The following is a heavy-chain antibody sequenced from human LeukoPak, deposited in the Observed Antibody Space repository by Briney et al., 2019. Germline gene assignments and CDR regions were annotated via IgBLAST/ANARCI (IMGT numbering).Heavy chain of an antibody. CDR2: ISYDGSNK. J-gene: IGHJ4*02. CDR3: AKRIGLYGSGSYYFDY. V-gene: IGHV3-30*18. D-gene: IGHD3-10*01. CDR1: GFTFTTYG. Sequence: PGGSLRLSCAASGFTFTTYGMHWVRQAPGKGLEWVAVISYDGSNKYYADSVKGRFTISRDNSKNTLYLQMNSLRAEDTAVYYCAKRIGLYGSGSYYFDYWGQGTLVTVSS.